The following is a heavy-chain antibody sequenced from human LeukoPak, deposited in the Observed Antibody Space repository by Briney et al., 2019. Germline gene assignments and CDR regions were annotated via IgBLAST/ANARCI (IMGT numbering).Heavy chain of an antibody. CDR2: ISAYNGNT. D-gene: IGHD2-2*01. CDR1: GYTFTSYG. Sequence: GASVKVSCKASGYTFTSYGISWVRQAPGQGLEWMGWISAYNGNTNYAQKLQGRVTMTTDTSTSTAYMELRSLRSDDTAVYYCARDPPYYSSTSCCGDYWGQGTLVTVSS. V-gene: IGHV1-18*01. J-gene: IGHJ4*02. CDR3: ARDPPYYSSTSCCGDY.